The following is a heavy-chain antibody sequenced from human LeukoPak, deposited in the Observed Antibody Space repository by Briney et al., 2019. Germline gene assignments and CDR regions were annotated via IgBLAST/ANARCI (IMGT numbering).Heavy chain of an antibody. Sequence: SGTLSLTCAVSGDSISNTYWWNWVRQPPGKGLEWIGEIYHSGITNYNPSLKSRVTVSVDKSKNQFSLKLTSVTAADTAVYYCARGNYYDSSGFDYWGQGTLVTVSS. V-gene: IGHV4-4*02. CDR2: IYHSGIT. J-gene: IGHJ4*02. CDR1: GDSISNTYW. CDR3: ARGNYYDSSGFDY. D-gene: IGHD3-22*01.